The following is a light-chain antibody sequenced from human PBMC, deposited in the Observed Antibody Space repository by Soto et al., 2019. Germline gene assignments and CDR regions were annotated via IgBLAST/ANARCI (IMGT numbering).Light chain of an antibody. CDR1: SSTIGSNT. CDR2: NTN. J-gene: IGLJ2*01. V-gene: IGLV1-44*01. CDR3: ASWDDSLNGVV. Sequence: QSVLTQPPSASGTPGQRVTISCSGSSSTIGSNTVNWYQQLPGTAPKLLIYNTNQRPSGVPDRFSGSKSGTSASLAISGLQSEDEAYYYCASWDDSLNGVVFGGGTKVTVL.